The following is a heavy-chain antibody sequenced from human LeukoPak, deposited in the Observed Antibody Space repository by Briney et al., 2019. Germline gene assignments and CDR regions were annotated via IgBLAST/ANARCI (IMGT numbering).Heavy chain of an antibody. CDR3: TRLHSNGWYNWFDP. D-gene: IGHD6-19*01. CDR1: GFTFSGSA. J-gene: IGHJ5*02. CDR2: IRSKANSYAT. V-gene: IGHV3-73*01. Sequence: GGSLRLSCAASGFTFSGSAMHWVRQASGEGLEWVGRIRSKANSYATAYAASVKGRFTISRDDSKNTAYLQMNSLKTEDTAVYYCTRLHSNGWYNWFDPWGQGTLVTVSS.